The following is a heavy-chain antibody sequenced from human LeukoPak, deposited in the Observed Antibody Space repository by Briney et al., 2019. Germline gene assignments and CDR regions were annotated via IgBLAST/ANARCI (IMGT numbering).Heavy chain of an antibody. CDR1: GFTFSSYD. D-gene: IGHD6-19*01. Sequence: GGSLRLSCAASGFTFSSYDMHWVRQAPGKGLEWVAVIWYDGSNKYFADSVKGRFTISRDNSKNTLYLQMNSLRSEDTAVYYCARGGDSSGWYIDYWGQGTLVTVSS. V-gene: IGHV3-33*01. J-gene: IGHJ4*02. CDR2: IWYDGSNK. CDR3: ARGGDSSGWYIDY.